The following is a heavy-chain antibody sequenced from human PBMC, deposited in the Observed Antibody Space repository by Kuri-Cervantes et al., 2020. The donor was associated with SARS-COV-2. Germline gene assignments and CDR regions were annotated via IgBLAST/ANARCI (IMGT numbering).Heavy chain of an antibody. CDR1: GYTFTSYD. CDR2: MNPNSGNT. V-gene: IGHV1-8*01. CDR3: ASGDTSMVKDDYYGMDV. Sequence: ASVKVSCKASGYTFTSYDINWVRQATGQGLEWMGWMNPNSGNTGYAQKFQGRVTVTADKSTSTVYMELSSLTSEDTAVYYCASGDTSMVKDDYYGMDVWGQGTTVTVSS. D-gene: IGHD5-18*01. J-gene: IGHJ6*02.